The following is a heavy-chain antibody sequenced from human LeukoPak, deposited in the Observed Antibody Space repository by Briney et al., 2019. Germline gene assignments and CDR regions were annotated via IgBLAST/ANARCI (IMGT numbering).Heavy chain of an antibody. CDR1: GGSISSGDYY. V-gene: IGHV4-30-4*01. J-gene: IGHJ4*02. D-gene: IGHD3-22*01. CDR3: ARVSHCDSSDMTCFDY. Sequence: PSETLSLTCTVSGGSISSGDYYWSWIRQPPGTGLGWIGYIYYSGSTYYNPSLKSRVTISVDTSKNQFSLKLSSVTAADTAVYYCARVSHCDSSDMTCFDYWGQGTLVTVSS. CDR2: IYYSGST.